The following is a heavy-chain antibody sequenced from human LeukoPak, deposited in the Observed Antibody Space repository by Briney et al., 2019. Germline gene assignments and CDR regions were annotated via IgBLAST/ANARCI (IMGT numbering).Heavy chain of an antibody. V-gene: IGHV3-7*01. CDR1: GFTFSSYW. D-gene: IGHD3-22*01. Sequence: GGSLRLSCAASGFTFSSYWMGWVRQAPGKGLEWVANIKQDGSEKYYVDSVKGRFTISRDNAKNSLYLQMNSLRAEDTAVYYCARDRGVYDIAGYYSWGQGTLVTVFS. CDR3: ARDRGVYDIAGYYS. CDR2: IKQDGSEK. J-gene: IGHJ4*02.